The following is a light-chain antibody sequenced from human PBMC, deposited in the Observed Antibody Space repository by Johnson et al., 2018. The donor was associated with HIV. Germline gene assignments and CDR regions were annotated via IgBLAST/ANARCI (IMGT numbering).Light chain of an antibody. CDR1: SSNIVNIY. J-gene: IGLJ1*01. CDR2: ENN. V-gene: IGLV1-51*02. CDR3: GTWDSSLSAGYF. Sequence: QSVLTQPPSVSAAPGQKVTISCSASSSNIVNIYISWYQHLPGTAPKLLIYENNKRPSGIPDRFSGSKSGTSATLGITGLQTGDEADYYCGTWDSSLSAGYFFGTGTRVTVL.